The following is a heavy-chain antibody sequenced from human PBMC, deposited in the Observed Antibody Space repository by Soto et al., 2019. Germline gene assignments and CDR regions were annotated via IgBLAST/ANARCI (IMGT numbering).Heavy chain of an antibody. V-gene: IGHV1-2*04. J-gene: IGHJ6*02. Sequence: ASVKVSCKASGYTFNGYYMHWVRQAPGQGLEWMGWINCNSGGTNHAQKFQGWVTMTRDTSISTVYMEMSSLKSDDTAVYYCARGQDKIYYFGMDGWGQGTTVTVSS. CDR1: GYTFNGYY. CDR2: INCNSGGT. CDR3: ARGQDKIYYFGMDG.